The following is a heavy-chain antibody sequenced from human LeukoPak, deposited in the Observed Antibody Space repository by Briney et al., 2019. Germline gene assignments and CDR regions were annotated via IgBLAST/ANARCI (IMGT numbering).Heavy chain of an antibody. CDR1: GFSLSTSGMC. V-gene: IGHV2-70*11. Sequence: SGPTLVNPTQTLTLTCTFSGFSLSTSGMCVSWIRQPPAKALEWLARIDWDDDKYYSTSLKTRLTISKDTSKNQVVLTMTNMDPVDTATYYCARILVDYYDSSGYYYFDYWGQGTLVTVSS. J-gene: IGHJ4*02. CDR2: IDWDDDK. D-gene: IGHD3-22*01. CDR3: ARILVDYYDSSGYYYFDY.